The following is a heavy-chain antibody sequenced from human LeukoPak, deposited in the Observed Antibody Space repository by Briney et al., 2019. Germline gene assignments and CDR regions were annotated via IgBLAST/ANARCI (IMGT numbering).Heavy chain of an antibody. J-gene: IGHJ4*02. CDR2: XYXXXST. CDR3: AREGVNYYDSSGYYAVY. CDR1: GGSISSSGYX. Sequence: SETLSLTCTVSGGSISSSGYXXXXXXXXRXKGLXWIGXXYXXXSTYYNPSLKSRXXXSVDTXKNQFSLKLSSVTAADTAVYYCAREGVNYYDSSGYYAVYWGQGTLVTVSS. V-gene: IGHV4-31*03. D-gene: IGHD3-22*01.